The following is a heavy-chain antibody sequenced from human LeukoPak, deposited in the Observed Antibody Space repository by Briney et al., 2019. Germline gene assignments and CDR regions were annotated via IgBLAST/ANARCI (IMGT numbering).Heavy chain of an antibody. D-gene: IGHD3-10*01. J-gene: IGHJ4*02. CDR3: ARQSKQMLWFGEF. CDR2: IYYSGST. Sequence: SETLSLTCTVSGRSISSSSCYWGWIRQPPGKGLEWIGSIYYSGSTYYNPSLKSRVTISVDTCKNQFSLKLSTVTAADTAVYYCARQSKQMLWFGEFWGQGTLVTVSS. CDR1: GRSISSSSCY. V-gene: IGHV4-39*01.